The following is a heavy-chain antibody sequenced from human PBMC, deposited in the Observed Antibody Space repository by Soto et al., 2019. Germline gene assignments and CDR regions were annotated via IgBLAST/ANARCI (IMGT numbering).Heavy chain of an antibody. CDR2: FDPEDGET. J-gene: IGHJ4*02. Sequence: GASVKVSCKVSGYTLTELSMHWVRQAPGKGLEWMGGFDPEDGETIYAQKFQGRVTMTEDTSTDTAYMELSSLRSEDTAVYYCATPYCSGGSCVREGVYWGQGTLVTVSS. CDR3: ATPYCSGGSCVREGVY. CDR1: GYTLTELS. D-gene: IGHD2-15*01. V-gene: IGHV1-24*01.